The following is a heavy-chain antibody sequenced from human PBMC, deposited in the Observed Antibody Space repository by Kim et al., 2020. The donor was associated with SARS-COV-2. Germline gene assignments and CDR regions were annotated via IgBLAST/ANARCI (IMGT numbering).Heavy chain of an antibody. Sequence: SETLSLTCTVSGGSISSYYWSWIRQPPGKGLEWIGYIYYSGSTNYNPSLKSRVTISVDTSKNQFSLKLSSVTAADTAVYYCAREFTVGAYYYFDYWGQGTLVTVSS. CDR2: IYYSGST. J-gene: IGHJ4*02. D-gene: IGHD1-26*01. CDR3: AREFTVGAYYYFDY. CDR1: GGSISSYY. V-gene: IGHV4-59*13.